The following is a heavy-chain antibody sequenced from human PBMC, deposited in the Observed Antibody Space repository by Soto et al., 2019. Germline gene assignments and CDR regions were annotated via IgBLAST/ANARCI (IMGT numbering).Heavy chain of an antibody. V-gene: IGHV3-74*01. CDR2: INSDGSST. D-gene: IGHD2-2*01. CDR3: ARDFRGYCSSTSCYGLYYYYMDV. CDR1: GFTFSSYW. Sequence: GGSLRLSCAASGFTFSSYWMHWVRQAPGKGLVWVSRINSDGSSTSYADSVKGRFTISRDNAKNTLYLQMISLRAEDTAVYYCARDFRGYCSSTSCYGLYYYYMDVWGKGTTVTVSS. J-gene: IGHJ6*03.